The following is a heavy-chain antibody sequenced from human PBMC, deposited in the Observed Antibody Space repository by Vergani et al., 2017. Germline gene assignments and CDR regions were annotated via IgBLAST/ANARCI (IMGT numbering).Heavy chain of an antibody. D-gene: IGHD3-9*01. J-gene: IGHJ6*02. Sequence: EVQLVESGGGLVQPGGSLRLSCAASGFTFSSYWMSWVRQAPGKGLEWVANIEQDGSKKSYVDSVKGRFTVSRDNTKNTLYLQMNSLRAEDTAVYYCARETDTGSSVSYNYYAMDVWGQGTTVSGSS. CDR2: IEQDGSKK. CDR1: GFTFSSYW. CDR3: ARETDTGSSVSYNYYAMDV. V-gene: IGHV3-7*01.